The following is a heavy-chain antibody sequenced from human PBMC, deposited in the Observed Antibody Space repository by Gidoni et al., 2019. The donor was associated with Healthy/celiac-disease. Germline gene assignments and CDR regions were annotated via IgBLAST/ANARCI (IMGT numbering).Heavy chain of an antibody. J-gene: IGHJ5*02. D-gene: IGHD2-2*01. CDR3: ARGSDIVVVPAAMGNWFDP. V-gene: IGHV4-34*01. CDR2: INHSGST. CDR1: GGSSSGDY. Sequence: QVQLQRRGAGLLKPSETLSLTSAVYGGSSSGDYWSWLRQPPGKGLEWIGEINHSGSTNYNPSPKSRVTISVDTSKNQFSLKLSSVTAADTAVYYCARGSDIVVVPAAMGNWFDPWGQGTLVTVSS.